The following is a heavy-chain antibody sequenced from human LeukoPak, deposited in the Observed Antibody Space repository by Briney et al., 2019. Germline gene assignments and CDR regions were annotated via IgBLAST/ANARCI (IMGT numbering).Heavy chain of an antibody. CDR3: AKDPPRDYDILGGDY. J-gene: IGHJ4*02. D-gene: IGHD3-9*01. Sequence: GGSLRLSCAASGFTFSSYAMSWVRQAPRKGLEWVSAISGSGGSTYYADSVKGRFTISRDNSKNTLYLQMNSLRAEDTAVYYCAKDPPRDYDILGGDYWGQGTLVTVSS. CDR1: GFTFSSYA. V-gene: IGHV3-23*01. CDR2: ISGSGGST.